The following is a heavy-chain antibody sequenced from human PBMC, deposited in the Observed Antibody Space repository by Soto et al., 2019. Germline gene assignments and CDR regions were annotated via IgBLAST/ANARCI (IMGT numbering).Heavy chain of an antibody. J-gene: IGHJ4*02. D-gene: IGHD6-19*01. Sequence: PGGSLRLSCVASGFTFKGAWMNWVRQAPGKGLEWVAVISYDGSNKYYADSVKGRFTISRDNSKNTLYLQMNSLRAEDTAVYYCEKDRAPIAVAGTVDYGGKGPLATVSS. CDR2: ISYDGSNK. V-gene: IGHV3-30*18. CDR3: EKDRAPIAVAGTVDY. CDR1: GFTFKGAW.